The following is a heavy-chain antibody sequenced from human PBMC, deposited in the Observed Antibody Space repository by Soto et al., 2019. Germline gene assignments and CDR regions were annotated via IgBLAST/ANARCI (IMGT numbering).Heavy chain of an antibody. Sequence: GASVKVSCKASGGTFSSYTISWVRQAPGQGLEWMGRIIPILGIANYPQKFQGRVTITADKSTSTAYMELSSLRSEDTAVYYCAREYYDFWSGFRTQDLSFYYMDVWGKGTTVTVSS. CDR1: GGTFSSYT. V-gene: IGHV1-69*04. J-gene: IGHJ6*03. D-gene: IGHD3-3*01. CDR2: IIPILGIA. CDR3: AREYYDFWSGFRTQDLSFYYMDV.